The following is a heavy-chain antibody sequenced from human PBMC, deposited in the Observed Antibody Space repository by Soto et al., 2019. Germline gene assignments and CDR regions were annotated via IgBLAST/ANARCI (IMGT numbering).Heavy chain of an antibody. CDR1: GFTFSSYG. CDR2: IWYDGSNK. J-gene: IGHJ4*02. D-gene: IGHD4-17*01. V-gene: IGHV3-33*01. CDR3: ARDLYGDYAGIDY. Sequence: GGSLRLSCAASGFTFSSYGMHWVRQASGKGLEWVAVIWYDGSNKYYADSVKGRFTISRDNSKNTLYLQMNSLRAEDMAVYYCARDLYGDYAGIDYWGQGTLVTVSS.